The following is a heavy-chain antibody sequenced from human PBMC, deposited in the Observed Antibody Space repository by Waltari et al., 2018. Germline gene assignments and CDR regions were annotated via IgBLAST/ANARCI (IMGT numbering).Heavy chain of an antibody. D-gene: IGHD6-19*01. CDR3: ATEPAPGAGINY. V-gene: IGHV3-48*01. J-gene: IGHJ4*02. CDR2: ISASRAAI. CDR1: GFTFGVFS. Sequence: VQPGGSLRLSCLGSGFTFGVFSMHWIRQAPGKGLEWVAYISASRAAIYYAESVKGRFTISRDNAKNSLFLQMTNLGVEDTAVYYCATEPAPGAGINYWGQGILVTVSS.